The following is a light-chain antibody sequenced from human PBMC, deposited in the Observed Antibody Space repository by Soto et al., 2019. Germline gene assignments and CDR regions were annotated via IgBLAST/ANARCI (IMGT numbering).Light chain of an antibody. J-gene: IGLJ3*02. CDR2: EVS. V-gene: IGLV2-8*01. CDR3: SSYAGNNNGV. CDR1: SSDVGGYNY. Sequence: QSVLTQPPAASGSPGQSVAISCTGTSSDVGGYNYVSWYQQHPGKAPKVMIYEVSYRPSGVPDRFSGSKSGNTASLTVSGLQAEDEADYYCSSYAGNNNGVFGGGTKLTVL.